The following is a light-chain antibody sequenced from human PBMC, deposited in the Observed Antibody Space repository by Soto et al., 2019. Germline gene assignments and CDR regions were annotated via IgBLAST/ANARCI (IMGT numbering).Light chain of an antibody. V-gene: IGLV2-23*02. Sequence: QSVLTQPASVSGSPGQSITISCTGTSSDVGTYNLVSWYQQHPGKAPKLMIYEVSKRPSGVSNRFSGSKSGNTASLTISGLQAEDEADYYCCSHTTTWVFGGGTKLTVL. CDR1: SSDVGTYNL. CDR3: CSHTTTWV. CDR2: EVS. J-gene: IGLJ3*02.